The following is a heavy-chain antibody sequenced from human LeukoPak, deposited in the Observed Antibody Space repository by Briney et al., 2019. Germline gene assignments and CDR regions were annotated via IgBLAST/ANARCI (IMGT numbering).Heavy chain of an antibody. CDR2: INPSGSST. D-gene: IGHD1-26*01. V-gene: IGHV1-46*01. Sequence: ASVTVSCKTSGYTFTSYYMHWVRQAPGQGLEWMGIINPSGSSTIYAQNFQGRVTMTRDMSTSTVYMELSSLRSEDTAVYYCARVESWERSGSSQDAFDIWGQGTMVTVSS. CDR3: ARVESWERSGSSQDAFDI. CDR1: GYTFTSYY. J-gene: IGHJ3*02.